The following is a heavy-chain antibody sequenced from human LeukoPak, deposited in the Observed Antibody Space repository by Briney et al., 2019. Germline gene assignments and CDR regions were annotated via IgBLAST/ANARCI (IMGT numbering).Heavy chain of an antibody. J-gene: IGHJ4*02. CDR3: ASVLDY. CDR1: GYAFTGYY. CDR2: IAYDGSDK. Sequence: GASVKVSCKASGYAFTGYYKHWVRQAPGQGLEWMAVIAYDGSDKYYADAVRGRFTISRDDSKNIVYLQMNNLKTEDTAVYYCASVLDYWGQGILVTVSS. V-gene: IGHV3-30*16.